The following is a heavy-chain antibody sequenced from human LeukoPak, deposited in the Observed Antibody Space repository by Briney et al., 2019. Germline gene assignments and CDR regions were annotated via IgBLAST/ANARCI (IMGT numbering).Heavy chain of an antibody. CDR3: VRMLYANTVDHHFEY. J-gene: IGHJ4*02. CDR1: GGSISSYY. Sequence: SETLSLTCTVSGGSISSYYWSWIRQPPGKGLEWIGYIYYSGSTHYNPSLKSRVTISVDTSKNQFSLKLSSVTAADTAVYYCVRMLYANTVDHHFEYWGQGTLVTVSS. D-gene: IGHD2-8*01. V-gene: IGHV4-59*08. CDR2: IYYSGST.